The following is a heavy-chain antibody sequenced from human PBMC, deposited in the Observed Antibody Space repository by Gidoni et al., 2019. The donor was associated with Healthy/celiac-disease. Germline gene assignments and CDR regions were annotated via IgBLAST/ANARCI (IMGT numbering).Heavy chain of an antibody. V-gene: IGHV3-21*01. J-gene: IGHJ4*02. CDR1: GLHCSSYS. D-gene: IGHD3-22*01. CDR3: ARGEGSLLLRFDY. CDR2: ICSRSSYI. Sequence: EVQLVESGGGLVKRGGSLRLSCAASGLHCSSYSMNWVRRAPGKGLGWVSSICSRSSYIYYADSVKGRFTISRDNAKNSLYLQMNSRRAEDTAVYYCARGEGSLLLRFDYWGQGTLVTVSS.